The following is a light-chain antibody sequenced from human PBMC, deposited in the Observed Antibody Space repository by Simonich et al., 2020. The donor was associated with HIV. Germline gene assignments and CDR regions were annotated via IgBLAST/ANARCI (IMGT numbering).Light chain of an antibody. V-gene: IGLV1-51*01. J-gene: IGLJ3*02. CDR2: DNK. Sequence: QSVLTQPPSVSAATGQKVTISCSGSSSNIGNNYVSWYQHLPGTAPKLVIYDNKKRPSGIPDRFSGSNSRTSATLGSTGLQTGDEADYYCGTWDSSLSAGVFGGGTKLTVL. CDR3: GTWDSSLSAGV. CDR1: SSNIGNNY.